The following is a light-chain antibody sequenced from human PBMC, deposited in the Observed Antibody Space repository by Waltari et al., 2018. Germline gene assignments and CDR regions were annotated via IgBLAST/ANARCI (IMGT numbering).Light chain of an antibody. Sequence: QSALTQPASLSGSPGQSITISCTGTSSDIGSYNLVSWYQQHPGKVPKLIIYEVIKRPSGISDRFSGSKSGNTASLTISGLQAEDEADYYCSSNAAGSSYVVFGGGTRLTVL. CDR1: SSDIGSYNL. CDR3: SSNAAGSSYVV. V-gene: IGLV2-23*02. CDR2: EVI. J-gene: IGLJ2*01.